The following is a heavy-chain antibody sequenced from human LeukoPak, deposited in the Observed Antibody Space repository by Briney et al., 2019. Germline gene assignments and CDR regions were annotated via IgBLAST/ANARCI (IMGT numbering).Heavy chain of an antibody. V-gene: IGHV3-48*01. CDR3: ARGFGYYDSSGYHLPNWFDP. CDR1: GFTISSYS. D-gene: IGHD3-22*01. Sequence: GGSLSLSCAASGFTISSYSMNWLRQAPGKGLEWVSYISSSSSTIYYADSVKGRFTISRDNAKNSLYLQMNSLRAEDTAVYYCARGFGYYDSSGYHLPNWFDPWGQGTLVTVSS. J-gene: IGHJ5*02. CDR2: ISSSSSTI.